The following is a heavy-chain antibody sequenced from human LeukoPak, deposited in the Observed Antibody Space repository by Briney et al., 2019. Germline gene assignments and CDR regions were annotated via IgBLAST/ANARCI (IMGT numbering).Heavy chain of an antibody. J-gene: IGHJ4*02. Sequence: GGSLRLSCAASGFTFSSYSMNWVRQAPGKGLEWVSSISSSSSHIYYADSVKGRFTISRDNSKNTLYLQMNSLRAEDTAVYYCARAPPEWLNDYWGQGTLVTVSS. V-gene: IGHV3-21*01. CDR1: GFTFSSYS. D-gene: IGHD3-9*01. CDR2: ISSSSSHI. CDR3: ARAPPEWLNDY.